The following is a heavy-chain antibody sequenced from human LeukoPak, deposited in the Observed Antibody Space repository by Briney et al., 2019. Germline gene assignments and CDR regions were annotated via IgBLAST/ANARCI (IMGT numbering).Heavy chain of an antibody. CDR1: GYTFTDYY. CDR3: ARVTWKTVVAAPDY. V-gene: IGHV1-2*06. D-gene: IGHD2-15*01. J-gene: IGHJ4*02. CDR2: INPHSGGA. Sequence: ASVKVSCKTSGYTFTDYYIHWVRQAPGQGLEWMGQINPHSGGAKYAQKFQGRVSMTRDTSINTAYTEVSRLTSDDTAIYYCARVTWKTVVAAPDYWGQGTLVTVSS.